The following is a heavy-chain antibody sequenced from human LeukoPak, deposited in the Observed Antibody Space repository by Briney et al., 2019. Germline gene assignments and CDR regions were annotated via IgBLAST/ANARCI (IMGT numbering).Heavy chain of an antibody. CDR3: ARGPNSNWSGLDL. Sequence: AGGSLRLSCIASGFSFSGHWMHWARQLPGKGLVWVSRISPTGSTTSYADSVKGRFTVSRDNAKNTLYLQVNNLRAEDTAVYYCARGPNSNWSGLDLWGQGTLLTVSS. J-gene: IGHJ5*02. V-gene: IGHV3-74*01. D-gene: IGHD6-6*01. CDR2: ISPTGSTT. CDR1: GFSFSGHW.